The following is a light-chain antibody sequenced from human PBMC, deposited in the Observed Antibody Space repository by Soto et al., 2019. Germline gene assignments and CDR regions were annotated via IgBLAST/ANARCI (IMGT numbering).Light chain of an antibody. Sequence: EIVLKQSPGTLSLSPGERARLSCRASQSVSSSYLAWYQPKPGPPPSLLMHGASNRATGIPDRFSGSGSGTVFTLPISRLEPEDFAVYHCQQYGTSLWTFGQGTTVDIK. V-gene: IGKV3-20*01. CDR2: GAS. CDR3: QQYGTSLWT. J-gene: IGKJ1*01. CDR1: QSVSSSY.